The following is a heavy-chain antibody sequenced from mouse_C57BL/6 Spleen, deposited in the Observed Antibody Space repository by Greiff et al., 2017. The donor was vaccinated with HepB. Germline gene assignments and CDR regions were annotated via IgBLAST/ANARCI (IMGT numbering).Heavy chain of an antibody. D-gene: IGHD3-2*02. CDR2: ISYDGSN. V-gene: IGHV3-6*01. J-gene: IGHJ2*01. Sequence: ESGPGLVKPSQSLSLTCSVTGYSITSGYYWNWIRQFPGNKLEWMGYISYDGSNNYNPSLKNRISITRDTSKNQFFLKLNSVTTEDTATYYCARAAQATWDDWGQGTTLTVSS. CDR3: ARAAQATWDD. CDR1: GYSITSGYY.